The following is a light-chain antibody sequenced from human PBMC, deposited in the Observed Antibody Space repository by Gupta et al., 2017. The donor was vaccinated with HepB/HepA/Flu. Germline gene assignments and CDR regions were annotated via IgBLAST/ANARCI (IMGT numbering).Light chain of an antibody. J-gene: IGLJ2*01. CDR1: NIGSKS. CDR3: QVWDSSSDHVV. CDR2: DDS. V-gene: IGLV3-21*03. Sequence: XXPPSXSXXPXKTXRITXGGNNIGSKSVHWYQQKPGQAPVLVVYDDSDRPSGIPERFSGSNSGNTATLTISRVEAGDEADYYCQVWDSSSDHVVFGGGTKLTVL.